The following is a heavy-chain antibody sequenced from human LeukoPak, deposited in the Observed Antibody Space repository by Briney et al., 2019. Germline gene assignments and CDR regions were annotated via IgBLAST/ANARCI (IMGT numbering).Heavy chain of an antibody. CDR3: ARGPYSYDSSGAFDI. CDR1: GDSISSGDYY. Sequence: SETLSLTYTVSGDSISSGDYYWSWIRQPAGKGLEWIGRISSSGSTNYNPSLKSRVTISVDTSKNQFSLKLSSVTAADTAVYFCARGPYSYDSSGAFDIWGQGTMVTVSS. D-gene: IGHD3-22*01. V-gene: IGHV4-61*02. CDR2: ISSSGST. J-gene: IGHJ3*02.